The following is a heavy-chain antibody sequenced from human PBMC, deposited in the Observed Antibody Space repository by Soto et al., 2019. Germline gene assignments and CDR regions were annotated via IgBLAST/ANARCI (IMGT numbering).Heavy chain of an antibody. CDR1: GYSFPNYW. CDR3: ARGPGWQQLWLPSYYYYGMDV. CDR2: IYPGDSDT. V-gene: IGHV5-51*01. J-gene: IGHJ6*02. Sequence: GESLKISCTASGYSFPNYWIGWVRQMPGKGLEWMGIIYPGDSDTKYSPSFQGQVTITADKSINTAYLQWGSLEAADTAMYYCARGPGWQQLWLPSYYYYGMDVWGQGTTVTVSS. D-gene: IGHD5-18*01.